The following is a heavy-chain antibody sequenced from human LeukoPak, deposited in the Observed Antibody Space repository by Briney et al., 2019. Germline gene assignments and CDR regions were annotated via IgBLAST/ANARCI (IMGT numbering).Heavy chain of an antibody. CDR1: GHSISTGYY. Sequence: SETLSLTCAVSGHSISTGYYWGWIRQPPGKGLEWIGSMSHNRGTYYNPSLKSRVTISMDTPKTQISLRLTSVTAADTAVYYCASYYSSGVSAYNFYGMDVWGKGTTVTVSS. CDR3: ASYYSSGVSAYNFYGMDV. CDR2: MSHNRGT. V-gene: IGHV4-38-2*01. D-gene: IGHD3-10*01. J-gene: IGHJ6*04.